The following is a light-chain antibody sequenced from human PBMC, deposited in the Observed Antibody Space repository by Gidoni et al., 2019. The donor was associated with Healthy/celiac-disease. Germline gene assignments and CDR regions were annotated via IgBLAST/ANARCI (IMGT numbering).Light chain of an antibody. J-gene: IGKJ1*01. CDR3: QQYNNWPWT. CDR1: QSVSSS. CDR2: GAS. V-gene: IGKV3-15*01. Sequence: EIVMTQSPATLSVSPWERATLSCRASQSVSSSLAWYQQKPGQAPRLLIYGASTRATGIPARFSGSGSGTEFTLTISSLQSEDFAVYYCQQYNNWPWTFGQXTKVEIK.